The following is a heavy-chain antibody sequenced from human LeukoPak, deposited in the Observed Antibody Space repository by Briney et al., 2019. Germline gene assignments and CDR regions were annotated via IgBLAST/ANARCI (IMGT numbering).Heavy chain of an antibody. CDR2: ISWNSGSI. CDR1: GFTFDDYA. J-gene: IGHJ4*02. Sequence: PGGSLRLSCAASGFTFDDYAMHWVRQAPGKGLEWVSGISWNSGSIGYADSVKGRFTISRDNAKNSLYLQMNSLRAEDTALYYCAKVGSHRYSTNPLFDYWGQGTLVTVSS. CDR3: AKVGSHRYSTNPLFDY. D-gene: IGHD3-16*02. V-gene: IGHV3-9*01.